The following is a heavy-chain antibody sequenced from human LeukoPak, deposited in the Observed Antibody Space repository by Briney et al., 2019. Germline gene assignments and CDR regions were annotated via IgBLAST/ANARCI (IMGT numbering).Heavy chain of an antibody. CDR1: GDSISSAAYS. V-gene: IGHV4-30-2*01. CDR2: IFHTGST. J-gene: IGHJ5*02. Sequence: SQTLSLTCVVSGDSISSAAYSWSWIRQPPGKGLEWIGYIFHTGSTFYNPSLKSRVTISVDNSKNQFSLRLTSVTAADTPVYYCARELWFANAPGSWLDPWGQGTLVTVSS. D-gene: IGHD3-10*01. CDR3: ARELWFANAPGSWLDP.